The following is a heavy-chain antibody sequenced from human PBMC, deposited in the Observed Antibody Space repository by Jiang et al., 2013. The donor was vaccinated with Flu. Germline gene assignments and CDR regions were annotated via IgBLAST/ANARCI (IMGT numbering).Heavy chain of an antibody. CDR3: TRNRRGSGFRFDP. D-gene: IGHD3-10*01. J-gene: IGHJ5*02. CDR2: RLEAKLMVGRT. Sequence: WVGFRLEAKLMVGRTEYAASVKGRFTISRDDSKSIAYLQMNSLKTEDTAVYYCTRNRRGSGFRFDPWGQGTLVTVSS. V-gene: IGHV3-49*02.